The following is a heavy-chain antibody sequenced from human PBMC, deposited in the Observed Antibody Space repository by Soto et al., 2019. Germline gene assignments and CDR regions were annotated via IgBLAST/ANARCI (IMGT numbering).Heavy chain of an antibody. V-gene: IGHV1-69*02. Sequence: QVQLVQSGAEVKKPGSSVTVSCKASGGTFSSNTITWVRQAPGHGLEWMGRIIPSLDMANYSQKFQGRVTITSDKSTSTAYMQLSSLTSEDTATYFCARLPGYSSDSYSPYYYYYMDVWGKGTPVTVSS. D-gene: IGHD6-19*01. CDR1: GGTFSSNT. CDR2: IIPSLDMA. CDR3: ARLPGYSSDSYSPYYYYYMDV. J-gene: IGHJ6*03.